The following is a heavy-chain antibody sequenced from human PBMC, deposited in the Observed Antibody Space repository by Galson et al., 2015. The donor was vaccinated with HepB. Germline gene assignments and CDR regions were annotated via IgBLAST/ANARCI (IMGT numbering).Heavy chain of an antibody. Sequence: SLRLSCAASGFTFSSYDMHWVRRATGKGLEWVSAIGTAGDTFYPGSVKGRFTISRENAENSLYLQMNSLRAGDTAEYYCARGGGIYGNWYFDLWGRGTLVTVAS. CDR2: IGTAGDT. CDR1: GFTFSSYD. D-gene: IGHD2/OR15-2a*01. J-gene: IGHJ2*01. CDR3: ARGGGIYGNWYFDL. V-gene: IGHV3-13*01.